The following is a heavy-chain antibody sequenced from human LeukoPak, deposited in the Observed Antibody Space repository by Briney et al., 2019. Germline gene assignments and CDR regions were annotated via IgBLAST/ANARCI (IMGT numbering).Heavy chain of an antibody. V-gene: IGHV3-30*03. CDR1: GFTFSTYG. CDR2: ISYDGSNK. CDR3: ARRTRGSWVDY. Sequence: PGGSLRLSCAASGFTFSTYGMHCVRQAPGKGLEWVAVISYDGSNKYYADSVKGRFTISRDNSKNTLSLQMNSLRAEDTAVYYCARRTRGSWVDYWGQGTLVTVSS. D-gene: IGHD1-26*01. J-gene: IGHJ4*02.